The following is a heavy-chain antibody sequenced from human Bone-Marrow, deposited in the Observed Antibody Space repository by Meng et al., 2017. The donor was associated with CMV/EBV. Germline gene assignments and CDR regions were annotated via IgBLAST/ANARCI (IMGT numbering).Heavy chain of an antibody. Sequence: SETLSLTCAVSGGSISSSNWWSWVRQPPGKGLEWIGEIYHSGSTNYNPSLKSRVTISVDKSKNQFSLKLSSVTAADTAVYYCARLAYCGGDCYKYFDLWGRGTLVAVSS. D-gene: IGHD2-21*01. CDR1: GGSISSSNW. CDR2: IYHSGST. CDR3: ARLAYCGGDCYKYFDL. V-gene: IGHV4-4*02. J-gene: IGHJ2*01.